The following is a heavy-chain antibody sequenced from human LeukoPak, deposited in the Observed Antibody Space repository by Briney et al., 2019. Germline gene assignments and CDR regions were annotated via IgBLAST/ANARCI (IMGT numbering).Heavy chain of an antibody. D-gene: IGHD3-16*01. V-gene: IGHV3-9*01. CDR1: GFTFDDYA. CDR3: AKEDRRGRHFDY. CDR2: ISWNSGSI. Sequence: GGSLRLSCAASGFTFDDYAMHWVRQAPGKGLEWVSGISWNSGSIGYADSVKGRFTISRDNAKNSLYLQMNSPGAEDTALYYCAKEDRRGRHFDYWGQGTLVTVSS. J-gene: IGHJ4*02.